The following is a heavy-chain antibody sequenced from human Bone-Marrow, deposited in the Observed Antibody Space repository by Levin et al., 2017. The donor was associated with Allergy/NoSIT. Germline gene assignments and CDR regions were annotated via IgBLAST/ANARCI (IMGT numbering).Heavy chain of an antibody. Sequence: SCAASGFTFSLSTMHWVRQAPGKGLEWVALITYDGRNAYYADSVKGRFTISRDNSKSTMSLQMNNLRAEDTAIYYCARDGHSGSTDGFDIWGQGTMVTVSS. CDR1: GFTFSLST. D-gene: IGHD3-10*01. CDR3: ARDGHSGSTDGFDI. J-gene: IGHJ3*02. CDR2: ITYDGRNA. V-gene: IGHV3-30*04.